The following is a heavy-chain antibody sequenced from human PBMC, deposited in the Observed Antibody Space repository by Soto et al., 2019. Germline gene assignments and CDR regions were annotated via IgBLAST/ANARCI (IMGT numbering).Heavy chain of an antibody. CDR3: ARAVNDFWSGYALYFDY. V-gene: IGHV3-66*01. CDR1: GFTVSSNY. CDR2: IYSGGST. D-gene: IGHD3-3*01. J-gene: IGHJ4*02. Sequence: GGSLRLSCAASGFTVSSNYMSWVRQAPGKGLEWVSVIYSGGSTYYADSVKGRFTISRDNSKNTLYLQMNSLRAEDTAVYYWARAVNDFWSGYALYFDYLGQGNLVTGSS.